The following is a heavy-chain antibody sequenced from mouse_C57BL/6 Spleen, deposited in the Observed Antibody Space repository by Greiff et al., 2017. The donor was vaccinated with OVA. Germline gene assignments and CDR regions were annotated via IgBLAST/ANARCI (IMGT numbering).Heavy chain of an antibody. CDR1: GFTFSSYG. Sequence: EVKLMESGGDLVKPGGSLKLSCAASGFTFSSYGMSWVRQTPDKRLEWVATISSGGSYTYYPDSVKGRFTISRDNAKNTLYLQMSSLKSEDTAMYYCARHEGYSNYFDYWGQGTTLTVSS. V-gene: IGHV5-6*01. CDR3: ARHEGYSNYFDY. CDR2: ISSGGSYT. D-gene: IGHD2-5*01. J-gene: IGHJ2*01.